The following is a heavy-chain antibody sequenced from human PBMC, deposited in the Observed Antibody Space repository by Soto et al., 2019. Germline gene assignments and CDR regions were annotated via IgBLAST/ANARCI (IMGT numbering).Heavy chain of an antibody. J-gene: IGHJ2*01. Sequence: QVQLQQWGAGLLKPSETLSLTCAVYGGSFSGYYWSWIRQPPGKGLEWIGEINHSGSTNYNPSLKSRVTISVDTSKNQFSLKLSSVTAADTAVYYCARGLSGNRLWYFDLWGRGTLVTVSS. V-gene: IGHV4-34*01. D-gene: IGHD2-15*01. CDR2: INHSGST. CDR3: ARGLSGNRLWYFDL. CDR1: GGSFSGYY.